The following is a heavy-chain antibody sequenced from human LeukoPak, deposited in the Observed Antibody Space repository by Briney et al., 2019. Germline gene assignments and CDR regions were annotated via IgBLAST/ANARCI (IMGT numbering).Heavy chain of an antibody. CDR3: ARGLGYCSSTSCLVWFDP. CDR1: GYTFTGYY. D-gene: IGHD2-2*01. CDR2: INPNSGGT. Sequence: ASVTVSCRASGYTFTGYYMHWVRQAPGQGLEWMGWINPNSGGTNYAQKFQGRVTMTRDTSISTAYMELSRLRSDDTAVYYCARGLGYCSSTSCLVWFDPWGQGTLVTVSS. V-gene: IGHV1-2*02. J-gene: IGHJ5*02.